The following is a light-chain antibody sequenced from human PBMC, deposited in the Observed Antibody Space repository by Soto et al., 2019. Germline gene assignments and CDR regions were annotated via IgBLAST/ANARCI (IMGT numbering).Light chain of an antibody. CDR2: DNN. Sequence: QSVLTQPPSVSGAPGQRVTISCTGSSSNMGTGYDVHWYQQLPGTAPKLLIYDNNKRPSGVPDRFSGSKSGTSASLAITGLQAEDEADYYCQSYDNSLSGSRVFGGGTKLTVL. CDR1: SSNMGTGYD. V-gene: IGLV1-40*01. J-gene: IGLJ3*02. CDR3: QSYDNSLSGSRV.